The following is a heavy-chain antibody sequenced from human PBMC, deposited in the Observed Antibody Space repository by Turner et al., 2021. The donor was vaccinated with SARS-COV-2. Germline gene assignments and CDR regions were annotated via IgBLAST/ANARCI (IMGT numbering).Heavy chain of an antibody. V-gene: IGHV3-30*04. CDR3: ARGDYYGSGSYFNPSPYFDY. Sequence: VLQAPVKGREWVAVISYDGSNKYYADSVKGRVTISSDNSNNTLYLQMNSLRAEDAAVYYCARGDYYGSGSYFNPSPYFDYWGQGTLVTVSS. D-gene: IGHD3-10*01. J-gene: IGHJ4*02. CDR2: ISYDGSNK.